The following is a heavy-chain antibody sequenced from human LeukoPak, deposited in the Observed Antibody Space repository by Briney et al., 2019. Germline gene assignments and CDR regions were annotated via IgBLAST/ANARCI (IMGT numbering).Heavy chain of an antibody. CDR2: INHSRST. Sequence: PSETLSLTCGVHGDSFSGNYWTWIRQPPGKGLEWIGEINHSRSTNYKSYLKSRVTISLDTSKNQFSLKLSSVTAADTAVYYCARGLKDDDSSGGHAFDIWGQGTMVTVSS. J-gene: IGHJ3*02. V-gene: IGHV4-34*01. CDR1: GDSFSGNY. CDR3: ARGLKDDDSSGGHAFDI. D-gene: IGHD3-22*01.